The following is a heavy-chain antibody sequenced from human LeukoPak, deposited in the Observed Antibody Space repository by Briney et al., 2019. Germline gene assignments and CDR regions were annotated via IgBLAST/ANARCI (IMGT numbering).Heavy chain of an antibody. D-gene: IGHD3-22*01. CDR1: GFPFSSYA. Sequence: GGSLRLSCATSGFPFSSYAMSWVRQAPGKGLEWVSAISGSGGSTYYADSVKGRFTISRDNSKSTLYLQMNSLRAEDTAVYYCARNYDSSGYYLIYDAFDIWGQGTMVTVSS. V-gene: IGHV3-23*01. CDR3: ARNYDSSGYYLIYDAFDI. J-gene: IGHJ3*02. CDR2: ISGSGGST.